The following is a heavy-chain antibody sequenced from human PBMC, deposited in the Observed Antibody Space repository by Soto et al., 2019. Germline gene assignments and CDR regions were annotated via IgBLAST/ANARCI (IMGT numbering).Heavy chain of an antibody. Sequence: EVQLVESGGGLVKPGGSLRLSCAASGFTFSNVWMNWVRQAPGKGLEWVGRIKSKTDGGTTDYAATVKGRFTISRDDSKNTLYLHMNSLKAEDTAVDYCTPLALKYSSGWYEFSDWGQGTLVTVSS. CDR1: GFTFSNVW. CDR2: IKSKTDGGTT. CDR3: TPLALKYSSGWYEFSD. D-gene: IGHD6-19*01. J-gene: IGHJ4*02. V-gene: IGHV3-15*07.